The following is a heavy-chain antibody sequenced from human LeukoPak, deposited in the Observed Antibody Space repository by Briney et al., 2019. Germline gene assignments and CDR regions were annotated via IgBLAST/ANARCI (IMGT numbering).Heavy chain of an antibody. J-gene: IGHJ4*02. CDR1: GFTFSNAW. CDR3: TTHGIALTYYYDSSGYSY. Sequence: GGSLRLSCAASGFTFSNAWMSWVRQAPGKGLEWVGRIKSKTDGGTTDYAAPVKGRFTISRDDSKNTLYLQMNSLKTEDTAVYYGTTHGIALTYYYDSSGYSYWGQGTLVTVSS. CDR2: IKSKTDGGTT. D-gene: IGHD3-22*01. V-gene: IGHV3-15*01.